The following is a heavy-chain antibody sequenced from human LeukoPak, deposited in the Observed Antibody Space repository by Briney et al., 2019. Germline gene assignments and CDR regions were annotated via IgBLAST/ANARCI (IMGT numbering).Heavy chain of an antibody. Sequence: GGSLRLSCAASGFTFSSYAMSWVRQAPGKGLEWVSAISGSGGSTYYADSVKGRFTISRDNSKNTLYLQMNSLRAEDTAVYYCAKGSDYCDSSGYYYGHDAFDIWGQGTMVTVSS. CDR3: AKGSDYCDSSGYYYGHDAFDI. D-gene: IGHD3-22*01. CDR1: GFTFSSYA. V-gene: IGHV3-23*01. CDR2: ISGSGGST. J-gene: IGHJ3*02.